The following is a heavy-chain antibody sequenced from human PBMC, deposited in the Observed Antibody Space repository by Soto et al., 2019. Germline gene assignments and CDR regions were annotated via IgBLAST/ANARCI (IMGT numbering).Heavy chain of an antibody. Sequence: EVQLLESGGGLVQPGGSLRLSCAASGFTFSSYALSWVRQAPGKGLEWVSAISSSGDGTYYADSVKGRFTISRDNSKNTLFLQMNSLRAEDTAVYYCAKDKGCSTTTCHWNVFDIWGQGTMVTVSS. D-gene: IGHD2-2*01. V-gene: IGHV3-23*01. J-gene: IGHJ3*02. CDR1: GFTFSSYA. CDR2: ISSSGDGT. CDR3: AKDKGCSTTTCHWNVFDI.